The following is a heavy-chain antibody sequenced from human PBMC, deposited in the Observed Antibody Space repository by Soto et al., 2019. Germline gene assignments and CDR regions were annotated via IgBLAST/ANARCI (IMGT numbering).Heavy chain of an antibody. Sequence: PSETLSLTCTVSGGSISSADYCWSWIRQPPGKGLEWIGYIYFSGSIFYNPSLKSRLTISMDTSKNQFSLKLTSMTAADTAVYYCAGVAPRKLTFPFYGMDVWGQGTTVTVSS. CDR2: IYFSGSI. D-gene: IGHD3-16*01. V-gene: IGHV4-30-4*01. CDR1: GGSISSADYC. CDR3: AGVAPRKLTFPFYGMDV. J-gene: IGHJ6*02.